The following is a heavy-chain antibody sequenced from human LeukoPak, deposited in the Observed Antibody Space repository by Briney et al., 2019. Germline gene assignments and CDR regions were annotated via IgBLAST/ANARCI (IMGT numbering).Heavy chain of an antibody. V-gene: IGHV1-69*05. D-gene: IGHD3-22*01. J-gene: IGHJ3*02. CDR2: IIPIFGTA. CDR1: GGTFSSYS. Sequence: ASVKVSCKASGGTFSSYSISWVRQAPGQGLEWMGRIIPIFGTANYAQKFQGRVTINTDESTSTAYMELSSLRSEDTAVYYCASVSELRTYYYDSSGRRDAFDIWGQGTMVTVSS. CDR3: ASVSELRTYYYDSSGRRDAFDI.